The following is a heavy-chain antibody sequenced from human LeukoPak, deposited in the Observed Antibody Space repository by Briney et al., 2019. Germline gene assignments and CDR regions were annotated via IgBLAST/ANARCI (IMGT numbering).Heavy chain of an antibody. CDR3: ATGILMVYVEVLDTFDY. J-gene: IGHJ4*02. CDR2: INPNSGGT. D-gene: IGHD2-8*01. Sequence: ASVKVSCKASGYTFTGYYMHWVRQAPGQGLEWMGWINPNSGGTNYAQKFQGRVTMTRDTSISTAYMELSRLRSEDTAVYYCATGILMVYVEVLDTFDYWGQGTLVTVSS. V-gene: IGHV1-2*02. CDR1: GYTFTGYY.